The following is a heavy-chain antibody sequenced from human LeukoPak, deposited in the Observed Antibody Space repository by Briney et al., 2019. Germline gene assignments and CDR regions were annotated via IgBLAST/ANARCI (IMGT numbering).Heavy chain of an antibody. Sequence: GSVTVSCKASGYTFTGYYMHWVRQAPGRGLEWMGWIHPKRGGTSCELSFQGRVIMTSETSISTAYMDVRRLTSDDTAVFFCARGTILEPFDIWGQGTKVTVSS. CDR2: IHPKRGGT. D-gene: IGHD3-3*01. CDR3: ARGTILEPFDI. V-gene: IGHV1-2*02. CDR1: GYTFTGYY. J-gene: IGHJ3*02.